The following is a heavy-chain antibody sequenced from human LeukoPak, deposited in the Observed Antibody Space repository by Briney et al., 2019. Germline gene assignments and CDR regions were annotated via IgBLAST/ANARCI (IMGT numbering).Heavy chain of an antibody. D-gene: IGHD1-1*01. CDR3: AKGARQLPLIVD. CDR2: MSYDGSNK. CDR1: GFTFSSYG. Sequence: GGSLRLSCAASGFTFSSYGMHWVRQAPGKGLEWVAVMSYDGSNKYYADSVKGRFTISRDNSKNTLYLQMNSLRAEDTAVYYCAKGARQLPLIVDWGQGTLVTVSS. V-gene: IGHV3-30*18. J-gene: IGHJ4*02.